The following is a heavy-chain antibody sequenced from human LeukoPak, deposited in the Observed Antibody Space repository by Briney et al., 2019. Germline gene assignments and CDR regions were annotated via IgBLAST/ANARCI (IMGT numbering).Heavy chain of an antibody. CDR2: IYSGGST. CDR3: AKSTDYCGGGCYDDDAFDI. V-gene: IGHV3-53*01. J-gene: IGHJ3*02. Sequence: GGSLRLSCAASGFTVSSNYMSWVRQAPGKGLEWVSVIYSGGSTYYADSVKGRFTISRDNSKNTLYLQMNSLRAEDTAVYYCAKSTDYCGGGCYDDDAFDIWGQGTMVTVSS. D-gene: IGHD2-21*02. CDR1: GFTVSSNY.